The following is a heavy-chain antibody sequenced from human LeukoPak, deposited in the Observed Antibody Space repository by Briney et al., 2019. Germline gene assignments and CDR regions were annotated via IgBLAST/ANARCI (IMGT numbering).Heavy chain of an antibody. Sequence: SQTLTLTCTASGSSFTSDDLYWDWHPHGPGQGLVWIGSILPSEMLYNNPSLESRVTMSSDSSKNQCSLNLNAVTAADTAVYFCSRGLDSRKLGYWGQGVLVTVSS. CDR3: SRGLDSRKLGY. J-gene: IGHJ4*02. D-gene: IGHD3-22*01. CDR2: ILPSEML. CDR1: GSSFTSDDLY. V-gene: IGHV4-31*03.